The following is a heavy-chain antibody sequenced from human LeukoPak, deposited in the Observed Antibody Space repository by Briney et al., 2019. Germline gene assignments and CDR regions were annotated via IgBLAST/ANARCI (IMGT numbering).Heavy chain of an antibody. D-gene: IGHD3-22*01. CDR2: ISTSGSYI. Sequence: KTGGSLRLSCTVSGFTVSSNSMSWVRQAPGKGLEWVSCISTSGSYIYYADSVKGRFTISRDNAKKSLYLQMNSLRADDTAVYYCARFRGSDYYSPWDYWGHGTLVTVSS. CDR3: ARFRGSDYYSPWDY. J-gene: IGHJ4*01. V-gene: IGHV3-21*01. CDR1: GFTVSSNS.